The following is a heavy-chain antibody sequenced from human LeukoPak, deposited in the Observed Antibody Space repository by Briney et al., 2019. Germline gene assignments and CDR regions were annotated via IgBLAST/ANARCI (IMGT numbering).Heavy chain of an antibody. CDR2: IYYSGST. CDR3: ARTYYYGSGSYFFDY. V-gene: IGHV4-59*08. D-gene: IGHD3-10*01. Sequence: SETLSLTCTVSGGSISTYYWSWIRQPPGKGPEWIGYIYYSGSTNYNPSLKSRVTISVDTSKNQFSLKLSSVTAADTAVYYCARTYYYGSGSYFFDYWGQGTLVTVSS. J-gene: IGHJ4*02. CDR1: GGSISTYY.